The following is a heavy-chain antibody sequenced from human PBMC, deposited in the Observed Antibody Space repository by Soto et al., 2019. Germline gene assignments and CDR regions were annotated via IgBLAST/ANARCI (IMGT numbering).Heavy chain of an antibody. J-gene: IGHJ4*02. Sequence: GGSLRLSCAASGFTFSSYSMNWVRQAPGKGLEWVSSISSSSSYIYYADSVKGRFTISRDNAKNSLYLQMKSLRAEDTAVYYCASDYYDFWSGYYDYWGQGTLVTVSS. V-gene: IGHV3-21*01. CDR1: GFTFSSYS. CDR2: ISSSSSYI. CDR3: ASDYYDFWSGYYDY. D-gene: IGHD3-3*01.